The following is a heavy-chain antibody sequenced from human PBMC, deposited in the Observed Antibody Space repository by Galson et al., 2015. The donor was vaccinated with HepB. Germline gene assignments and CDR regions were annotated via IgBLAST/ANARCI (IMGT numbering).Heavy chain of an antibody. D-gene: IGHD3-3*01. CDR2: ISGPADRT. CDR1: GFTFTSYA. Sequence: SLRLSCAASGFTFTSYAMTWVRQAPGKGLAWVSSISGPADRTYYAESVKGRFTISRDNSNNTVHLQMNTLGVEDTAVYYCAKRGDFWRGYSADDSWGQGTLVTVSS. V-gene: IGHV3-23*01. J-gene: IGHJ4*02. CDR3: AKRGDFWRGYSADDS.